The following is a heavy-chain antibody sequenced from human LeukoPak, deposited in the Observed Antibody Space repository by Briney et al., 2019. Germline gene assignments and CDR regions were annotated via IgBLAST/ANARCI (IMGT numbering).Heavy chain of an antibody. Sequence: PGGSLRLSCAASGFTFSSYAMSWVRQAPGKGLEWVSAISGSGGSTYYADSVKGRFTISRDNSKNTLYLQVKSLRAEDTAVYYCAREYNVRPIFDYWGQGTLVTVSS. J-gene: IGHJ4*02. CDR3: AREYNVRPIFDY. D-gene: IGHD1-14*01. CDR2: ISGSGGST. CDR1: GFTFSSYA. V-gene: IGHV3-23*01.